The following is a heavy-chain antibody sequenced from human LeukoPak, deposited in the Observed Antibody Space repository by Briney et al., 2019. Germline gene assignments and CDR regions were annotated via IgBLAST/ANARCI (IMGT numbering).Heavy chain of an antibody. CDR3: ARHLPPVCGVIFGLDY. V-gene: IGHV4-34*01. CDR2: INYSGST. J-gene: IGHJ4*02. Sequence: SETLSLTCAVYGGSFSGYYWSWIRQPPGKGLEWIGEINYSGSTNYNPPLKSRVNISVDTSKNQFSLKLSSVTAADTAVYYCARHLPPVCGVIFGLDYWGQGTLVTVSS. D-gene: IGHD3-10*01. CDR1: GGSFSGYY.